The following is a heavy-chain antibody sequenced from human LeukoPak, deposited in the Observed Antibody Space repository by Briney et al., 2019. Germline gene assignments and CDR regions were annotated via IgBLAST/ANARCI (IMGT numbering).Heavy chain of an antibody. V-gene: IGHV3-21*01. CDR1: GFTFSSYS. D-gene: IGHD6-13*01. CDR3: ARDRQQLVPTNYYYYGMDV. J-gene: IGHJ6*04. Sequence: GGSLRLSCAASGFTFSSYSMNWVRQAPGKGLEWVSSISSSSSYIYYADSVKGRFTISRDNAKNSLYLQMNSVRAEDTAVYYCARDRQQLVPTNYYYYGMDVWGKGTTVSVSS. CDR2: ISSSSSYI.